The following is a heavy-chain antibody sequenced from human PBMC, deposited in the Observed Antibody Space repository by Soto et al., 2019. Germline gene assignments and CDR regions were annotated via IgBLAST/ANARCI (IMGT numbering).Heavy chain of an antibody. CDR1: GYTFTSYG. J-gene: IGHJ4*02. V-gene: IGHV1-18*01. CDR3: ARAPKTYYDYVWGDTTEYYFDY. D-gene: IGHD3-16*01. CDR2: ISAYNGNT. Sequence: QVQLVQSGAEVKKPGASVKVSCKASGYTFTSYGISWVRQAPGQGLEWMGWISAYNGNTNYAQKLQGRVTMTTDTSTSTAYMELRSLRSDDPAVYYCARAPKTYYDYVWGDTTEYYFDYWGQGTLVTVSS.